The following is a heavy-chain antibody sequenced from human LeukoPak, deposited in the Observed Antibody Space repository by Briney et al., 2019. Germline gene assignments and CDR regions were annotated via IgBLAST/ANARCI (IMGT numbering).Heavy chain of an antibody. CDR2: IGAYNGNT. Sequence: ASVKVSCKASGYTFTNYGISWVRQAPGQGLEWMGWIGAYNGNTNYAQNLQGRVTMTTDTSTSTAYMELRSLRSDDTAVYYCARSLGYCSYTSCSQVYYFDYWGQGTVVTVSS. D-gene: IGHD2-2*01. J-gene: IGHJ4*02. CDR3: ARSLGYCSYTSCSQVYYFDY. V-gene: IGHV1-18*01. CDR1: GYTFTNYG.